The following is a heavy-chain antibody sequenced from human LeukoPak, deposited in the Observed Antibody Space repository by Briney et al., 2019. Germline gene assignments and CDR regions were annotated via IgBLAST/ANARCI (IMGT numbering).Heavy chain of an antibody. CDR2: ISWDGGST. V-gene: IGHV3-43D*03. CDR1: GFTFDDYA. Sequence: GGSLRLSCAASGFTFDDYAMHWVRQAQGKGLEWVSLISWDGGSTYYADSVKGRFTISRDNSKNSLYLQMNSLRAEDTTLYYCAKDRRPYYDFWSGYYQIDYWGQGTLVTVSS. D-gene: IGHD3-3*01. J-gene: IGHJ4*02. CDR3: AKDRRPYYDFWSGYYQIDY.